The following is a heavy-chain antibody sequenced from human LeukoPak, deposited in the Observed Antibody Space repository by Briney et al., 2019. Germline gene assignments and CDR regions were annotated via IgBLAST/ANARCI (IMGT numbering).Heavy chain of an antibody. CDR3: ARSGGYSSSWSL. D-gene: IGHD6-13*01. V-gene: IGHV4-59*01. J-gene: IGHJ4*02. Sequence: SETLSLTCTVSGGSISTYYWNRIRQPPGKGLEWIGYISNSGITTYNPSLKSRVTISVDSSKSQFSLKLNSVTAADTAVYYCARSGGYSSSWSLWGQGTLVTVSS. CDR1: GGSISTYY. CDR2: ISNSGIT.